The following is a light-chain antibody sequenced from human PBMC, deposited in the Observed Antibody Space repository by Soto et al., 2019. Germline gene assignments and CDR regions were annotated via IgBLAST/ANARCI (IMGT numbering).Light chain of an antibody. CDR2: GAS. V-gene: IGKV3-20*01. CDR1: HSVSGSY. J-gene: IGKJ3*01. CDR3: QQYEASPLT. Sequence: EIVLTQSPGTLSLSPGERSTLSCRASHSVSGSYLAWYQQKPGQAPRLLVYGASSRATGIPDRFNGSGSGTDFALTISRLEPEDFALYYCQQYEASPLTFGPGTKVDNK.